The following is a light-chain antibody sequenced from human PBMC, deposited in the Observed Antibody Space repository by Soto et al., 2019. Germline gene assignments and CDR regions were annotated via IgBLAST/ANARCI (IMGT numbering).Light chain of an antibody. CDR3: QKYGSSPRT. V-gene: IGKV3-20*01. CDR1: QSVRRSY. Sequence: EIVLTQSPDTLSLSDGESDPLSCMASQSVRRSYLAWYQQTTGQTPRLLRYAASSRATCIPDRGSGRGAGTDCSRKSSRLEAEEGAVYYCQKYGSSPRTVGQGTKVEIK. J-gene: IGKJ1*01. CDR2: AAS.